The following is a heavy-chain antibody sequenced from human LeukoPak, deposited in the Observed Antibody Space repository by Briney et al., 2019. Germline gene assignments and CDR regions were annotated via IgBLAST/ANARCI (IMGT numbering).Heavy chain of an antibody. D-gene: IGHD3-22*01. J-gene: IGHJ4*02. Sequence: SETLPLTCAVYGGSFSGYYWSWIRQPPGKGLEWIGEINHSGSTNYNPSIKCRVTISVDTSKNQFSLKLSSVTAADTAVYYCARVRDTYYYDSSGQQFDYWGQGTLVTVSS. CDR3: ARVRDTYYYDSSGQQFDY. CDR2: INHSGST. V-gene: IGHV4-34*01. CDR1: GGSFSGYY.